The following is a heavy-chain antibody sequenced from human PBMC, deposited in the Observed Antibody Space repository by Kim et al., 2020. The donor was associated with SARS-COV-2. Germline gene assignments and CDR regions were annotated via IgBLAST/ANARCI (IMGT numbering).Heavy chain of an antibody. Sequence: NYAQKFQGRVTITADKSTSTAYMELSSLRSEDTAVYYCARGGSSQNLDYWGQGTLVTVSS. V-gene: IGHV1-69*04. CDR3: ARGGSSQNLDY. J-gene: IGHJ4*02. D-gene: IGHD6-13*01.